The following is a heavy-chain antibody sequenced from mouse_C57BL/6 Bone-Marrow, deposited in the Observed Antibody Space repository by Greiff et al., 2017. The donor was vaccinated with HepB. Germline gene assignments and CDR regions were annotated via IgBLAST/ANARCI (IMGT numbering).Heavy chain of an antibody. D-gene: IGHD2-2*01. CDR1: GFTFSSYG. Sequence: DVHLVESGGDLVKPGGSLKLSCAASGFTFSSYGMSWVRQTPDKRLEWVATISSGGSYTYYPDSVKGRFTISRDNAKNTLYLQMSSLKSEDTAMYYCARRSGGYLAYGGQGTLVTVSA. CDR2: ISSGGSYT. CDR3: ARRSGGYLAY. J-gene: IGHJ3*01. V-gene: IGHV5-6*02.